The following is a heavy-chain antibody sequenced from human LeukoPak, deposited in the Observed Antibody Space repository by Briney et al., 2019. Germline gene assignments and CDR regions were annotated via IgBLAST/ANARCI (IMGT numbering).Heavy chain of an antibody. CDR2: INPSGGST. J-gene: IGHJ4*02. CDR1: GYTFTSYY. V-gene: IGHV1-46*01. CDR3: ARARYYYDSSGGTFDY. D-gene: IGHD3-22*01. Sequence: GASVKVSCKASGYTFTSYYMHWVRQAPGQGLEWMGVINPSGGSTSYAQKFQGRVTMTRDTSTSTVYMEVSSLRSEDTAVYYCARARYYYDSSGGTFDYWGQGTLVTVAS.